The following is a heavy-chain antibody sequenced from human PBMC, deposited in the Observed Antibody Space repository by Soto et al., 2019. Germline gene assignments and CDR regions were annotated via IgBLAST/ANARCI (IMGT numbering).Heavy chain of an antibody. Sequence: QVQLVQSGAEEKKPGASVKVSCKASGYTFTSYAMHWVRQAPGQRLEWMGWINAGNGNTKYSQKFQGRVTITRDTSASTAYMEMSSLRSEDTAVYYCARVTGYYYVDYWGQGTLVTVSS. D-gene: IGHD3-22*01. J-gene: IGHJ4*02. CDR2: INAGNGNT. CDR1: GYTFTSYA. V-gene: IGHV1-3*05. CDR3: ARVTGYYYVDY.